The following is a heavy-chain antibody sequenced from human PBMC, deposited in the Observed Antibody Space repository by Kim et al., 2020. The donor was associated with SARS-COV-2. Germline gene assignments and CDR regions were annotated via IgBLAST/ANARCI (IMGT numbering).Heavy chain of an antibody. J-gene: IGHJ4*02. D-gene: IGHD6-13*01. CDR2: INPSGGST. CDR3: SRVPFLAAAGDY. CDR1: GYTFTSYY. Sequence: ASVKVSCKASGYTFTSYYMHWVRQAPGQGLESMGIINPSGGSTRYAQKFQDRVTMTRDTSTSTVYMELSSLRSEDTVVYYCSRVPFLAAAGDYRGQGTLITFSS. V-gene: IGHV1-46*01.